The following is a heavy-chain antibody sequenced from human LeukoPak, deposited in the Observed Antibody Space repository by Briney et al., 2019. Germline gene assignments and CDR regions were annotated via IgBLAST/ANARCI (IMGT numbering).Heavy chain of an antibody. CDR2: IIPIFGTA. J-gene: IGHJ4*02. CDR3: ARLRVVGATAPVGY. V-gene: IGHV1-69*13. Sequence: SVKVSCKASGGTFSSYAISWVRQAPGQGLEWMGGIIPIFGTANYAQKFQGRVTITADESTSTAYMELSSLRSEDTAVYYCARLRVVGATAPVGYWGQGTLVTVSS. D-gene: IGHD1-26*01. CDR1: GGTFSSYA.